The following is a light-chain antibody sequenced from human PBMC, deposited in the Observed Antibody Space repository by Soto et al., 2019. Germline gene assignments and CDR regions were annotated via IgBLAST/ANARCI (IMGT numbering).Light chain of an antibody. Sequence: QSALTQPRSVSGSPGQSVTISCTGTSSDVGGYHYVSWYQQNPGKAPKLMIYDVSKRPSGVPDRFSGSKSGNTASLTISGLQAEDEADYYCCSYAGSYKGYVFGTGTKLTVL. CDR2: DVS. J-gene: IGLJ1*01. V-gene: IGLV2-11*01. CDR3: CSYAGSYKGYV. CDR1: SSDVGGYHY.